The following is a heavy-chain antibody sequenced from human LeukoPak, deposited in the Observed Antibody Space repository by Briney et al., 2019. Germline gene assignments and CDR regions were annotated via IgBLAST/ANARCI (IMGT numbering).Heavy chain of an antibody. CDR1: GFTFSSYW. CDR3: ARASGYSYGSDAFDI. J-gene: IGHJ3*02. CDR2: IKQDGSEK. D-gene: IGHD5-18*01. Sequence: GGSLRLSCAASGFTFSSYWMSWVRQAPGKGLEWVANIKQDGSEKYYVDSVKGRFTISRDNAKNSLYLQVNSLRAEDTAVYYCARASGYSYGSDAFDIWGQGTMVTVSS. V-gene: IGHV3-7*01.